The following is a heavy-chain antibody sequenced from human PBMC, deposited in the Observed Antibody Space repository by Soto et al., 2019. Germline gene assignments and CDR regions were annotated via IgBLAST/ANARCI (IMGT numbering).Heavy chain of an antibody. Sequence: SDTLSLTCAVSGGSISSGGYSWSWIRQPPGKGLEWIGYIYHSGSTYYNPSLKSRVTISVDRSKNQFSLKLSSVTAADTAVYYCARALGYCSGGRCYSSPKNWFDPWGQGTLVTVSS. CDR1: GGSISSGGYS. CDR2: IYHSGST. CDR3: ARALGYCSGGRCYSSPKNWFDP. V-gene: IGHV4-30-2*01. J-gene: IGHJ5*02. D-gene: IGHD2-15*01.